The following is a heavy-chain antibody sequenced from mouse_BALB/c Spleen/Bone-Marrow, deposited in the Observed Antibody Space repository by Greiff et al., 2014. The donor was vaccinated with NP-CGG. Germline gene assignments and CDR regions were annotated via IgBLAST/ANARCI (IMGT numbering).Heavy chain of an antibody. CDR1: GFTFSDYY. CDR3: TRSGKRYGAMDY. J-gene: IGHJ4*01. CDR2: ISDGGTYT. D-gene: IGHD2-10*02. V-gene: IGHV5-4*02. Sequence: VQLQQSGGGLVKPGGSLKLSCAASGFTFSDYYMYWVRQTPGKRLEWVATISDGGTYTFYPDSVKGRFTISRDNAKNNLYLQMSSLQSEDTAMYYCTRSGKRYGAMDYWGQGTSVTVSS.